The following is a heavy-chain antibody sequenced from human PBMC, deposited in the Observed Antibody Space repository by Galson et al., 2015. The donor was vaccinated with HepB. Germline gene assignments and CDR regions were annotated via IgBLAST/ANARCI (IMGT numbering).Heavy chain of an antibody. CDR3: AKGRGYTYGYAFDI. V-gene: IGHV3-23*01. CDR1: GFTFRSSA. D-gene: IGHD5-18*01. J-gene: IGHJ3*02. CDR2: ISGSGGST. Sequence: SLRLSCAASGFTFRSSAMSWAPQAPGKGLEWVSVISGSGGSTHYADSVKGRFTISRDNSKNTLYLQMNSLRSEDTAVYYCAKGRGYTYGYAFDIWGQGTMVTVSS.